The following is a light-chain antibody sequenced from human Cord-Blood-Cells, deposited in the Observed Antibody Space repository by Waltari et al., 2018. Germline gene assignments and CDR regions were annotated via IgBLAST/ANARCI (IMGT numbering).Light chain of an antibody. CDR3: QQYGSSPLT. CDR1: QSVSSSY. Sequence: IVLTQSPGTLSLSPWDRSTLSCRASQSVSSSYLAWYQQKPGQAPRLLIYGASSRATGIPDRFSGSGSGTDFTLTISSLEPEDFAVYYCQQYGSSPLTFGGGTKVEIK. CDR2: GAS. V-gene: IGKV3-20*01. J-gene: IGKJ4*01.